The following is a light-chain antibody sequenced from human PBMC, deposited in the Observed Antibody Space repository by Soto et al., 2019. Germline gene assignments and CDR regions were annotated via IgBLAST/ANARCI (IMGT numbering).Light chain of an antibody. Sequence: EIVLTQSPGTLSLSPGERATLSCRASQSVSSSYLAWYQQKPGQAPRLLIYGASSRATGIPNRFSGSASGTDFTLTISGLEPEDFAVYYCQQYGSSPLTFGGGTKVEIK. CDR1: QSVSSSY. J-gene: IGKJ4*01. CDR3: QQYGSSPLT. V-gene: IGKV3-20*01. CDR2: GAS.